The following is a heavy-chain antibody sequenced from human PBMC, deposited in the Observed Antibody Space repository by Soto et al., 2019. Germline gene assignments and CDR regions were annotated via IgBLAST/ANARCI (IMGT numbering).Heavy chain of an antibody. CDR3: ARANQMVIYPYDYTMDV. Sequence: AASVKVSCKASGYNFHRYYLHWVRQAPGARLEWLGRISPSTGGAIYAQKYRGRVTLTRDTSISTGYMDLSSLRSDDTAVYYCARANQMVIYPYDYTMDVWGQGTPVTVSS. V-gene: IGHV1-2*06. J-gene: IGHJ6*02. D-gene: IGHD3-22*01. CDR1: GYNFHRYY. CDR2: ISPSTGGA.